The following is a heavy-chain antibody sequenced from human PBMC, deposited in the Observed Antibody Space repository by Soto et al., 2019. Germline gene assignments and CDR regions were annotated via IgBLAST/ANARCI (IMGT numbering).Heavy chain of an antibody. CDR3: ARDQAIYDFSYYMDV. CDR1: GYTFTSYY. J-gene: IGHJ6*03. D-gene: IGHD3-3*01. V-gene: IGHV1-46*03. Sequence: GASVKVSCKASGYTFTSYYMHWVRQAPGQGLEWMGIINPSGGSTSYAQKFQGRVTMTRDTSTSTVYMELSSLRSEDTAVYYCARDQAIYDFSYYMDVWGKGTTVTV. CDR2: INPSGGST.